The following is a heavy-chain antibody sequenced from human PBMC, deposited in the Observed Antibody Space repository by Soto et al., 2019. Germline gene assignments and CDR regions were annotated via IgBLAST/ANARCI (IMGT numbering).Heavy chain of an antibody. Sequence: SDTLSLTCTVSGGSISSSSYYWGWIRQPPGKGLEWIGSIYYGGSTYYNPSLKSRVTISVDTSKNQFSLKLSSVTAADTAVYYCARRIYGYVNDFDYWGQGTLVTVSS. D-gene: IGHD5-18*01. CDR2: IYYGGST. CDR3: ARRIYGYVNDFDY. CDR1: GGSISSSSYY. V-gene: IGHV4-39*01. J-gene: IGHJ4*02.